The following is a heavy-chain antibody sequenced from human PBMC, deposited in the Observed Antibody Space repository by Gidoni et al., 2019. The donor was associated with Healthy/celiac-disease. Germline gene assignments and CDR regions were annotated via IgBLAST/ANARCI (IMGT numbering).Heavy chain of an antibody. D-gene: IGHD3-10*01. J-gene: IGHJ6*02. CDR2: ISSSSSTI. Sequence: EVQLVESGGGLVQPGGSLRLSCAASGFTFSSYSMKWVRQAPGKGLEWVSYISSSSSTIYYADSVKGRFTISRDNAKNSLYLQMNSLRDEDTAVYYCARVSVFYGSGSNTPYYYYGMDVWGQGTTVTVSS. V-gene: IGHV3-48*02. CDR1: GFTFSSYS. CDR3: ARVSVFYGSGSNTPYYYYGMDV.